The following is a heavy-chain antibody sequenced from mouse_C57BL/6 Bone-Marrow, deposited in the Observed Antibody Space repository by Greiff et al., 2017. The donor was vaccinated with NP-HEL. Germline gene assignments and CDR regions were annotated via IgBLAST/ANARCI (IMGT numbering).Heavy chain of an antibody. CDR1: GFTFSNYW. J-gene: IGHJ3*01. D-gene: IGHD1-1*02. CDR3: TRESWYRFAY. CDR2: IRLKSDNYAT. Sequence: EVKVEESGGGLVQPGGSMKLSCVASGFTFSNYWMNWVRQSPEKGLEWVAQIRLKSDNYATHYAESVKGRFTISRDDSKSSVYLQMNNLRAEDTGIYYCTRESWYRFAYWGQGTLVTVSA. V-gene: IGHV6-3*01.